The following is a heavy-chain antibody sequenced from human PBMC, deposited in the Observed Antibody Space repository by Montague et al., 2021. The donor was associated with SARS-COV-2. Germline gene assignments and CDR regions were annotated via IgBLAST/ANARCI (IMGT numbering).Heavy chain of an antibody. J-gene: IGHJ4*02. CDR3: ARFGSGTLEFDL. CDR2: IYASGGT. D-gene: IGHD1-26*01. CDR1: GEPISGFF. Sequence: SETLSLTCSVSGEPISGFFWNWIRQPAGRGLEWIGRIYASGGTDYNPSLESRVFMSVDTSTNQFSLSLTSATAADTSVYFCARFGSGTLEFDLWGQGTLVTVSS. V-gene: IGHV4-4*07.